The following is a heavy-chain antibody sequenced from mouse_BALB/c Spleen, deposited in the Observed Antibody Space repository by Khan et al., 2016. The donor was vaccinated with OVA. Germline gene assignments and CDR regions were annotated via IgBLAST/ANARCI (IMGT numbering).Heavy chain of an antibody. J-gene: IGHJ3*01. CDR2: IWGDGST. Sequence: QVQLMESGPGLVAPSQSLSITCTVAGFSLTGYGVNWVRQPPGKGLEWLGMIWGDGSTDYNSALKSRLSISKANSKSQVFLKMSGLQTDDRANYYDARERYYYGRGLPYWGQGTLVTVSA. CDR3: ARERYYYGRGLPY. D-gene: IGHD1-1*01. V-gene: IGHV2-6-7*01. CDR1: GFSLTGYG.